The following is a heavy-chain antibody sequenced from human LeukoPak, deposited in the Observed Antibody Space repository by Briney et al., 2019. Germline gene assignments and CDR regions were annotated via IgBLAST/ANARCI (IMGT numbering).Heavy chain of an antibody. CDR1: GGSISSYY. Sequence: SETLSLTCTVSGGSISSYYWSWIRPPAGKGLEWIGRIYTSGSTNYNPSLKSRVTMSVDTSKNQFSLKLSSVTAADTAVYYCAREPPTHYYDSSGFYYEAPQYYFDYWGQGTLVTVSS. CDR2: IYTSGST. D-gene: IGHD3-22*01. CDR3: AREPPTHYYDSSGFYYEAPQYYFDY. V-gene: IGHV4-4*07. J-gene: IGHJ4*02.